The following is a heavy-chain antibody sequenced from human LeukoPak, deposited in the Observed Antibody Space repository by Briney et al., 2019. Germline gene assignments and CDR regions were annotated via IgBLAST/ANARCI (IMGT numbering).Heavy chain of an antibody. CDR1: GYTFNNYY. D-gene: IGHD5-18*01. CDR2: INPSGGST. Sequence: GASVKVSCKASGYTFNNYYMKWVRQAPGQGLEWMGIINPSGGSTSYAQKFQGRVTMTRDTSTSTVYMELSSLRSDDTAVYYCTTKRGYSYGYADWGQGTLVTVSS. V-gene: IGHV1-46*02. CDR3: TTKRGYSYGYAD. J-gene: IGHJ4*02.